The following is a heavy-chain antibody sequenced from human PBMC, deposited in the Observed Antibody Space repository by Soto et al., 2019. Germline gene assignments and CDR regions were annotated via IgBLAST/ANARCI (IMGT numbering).Heavy chain of an antibody. CDR1: GYTFTSYA. Sequence: QVQLVQSGAEVKKPGASVKVSCKASGYTFTSYAMHWVRQAPGQRLEWMGWINAGNGNTKYSQKFQGRVTITRDTTASTAYMELSSLRSEDTAVYYCARSIVVVPAAMGGRWVYFDYWGQGTLVTVSS. V-gene: IGHV1-3*01. D-gene: IGHD2-2*01. CDR3: ARSIVVVPAAMGGRWVYFDY. CDR2: INAGNGNT. J-gene: IGHJ4*02.